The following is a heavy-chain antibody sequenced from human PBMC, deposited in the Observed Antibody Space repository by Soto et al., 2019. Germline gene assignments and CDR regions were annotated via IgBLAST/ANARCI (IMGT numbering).Heavy chain of an antibody. CDR2: IYYSGST. Sequence: SETLSLTCTVSGGSISTYYWSWIRQPPGKGLEWIGYIYYSGSTNYNPSLKSRVTISVDTSKNQFSLKLSSVTAADTAVYYCAGNDILTGYLTNWFDPWGQGTLVTVSS. J-gene: IGHJ5*02. D-gene: IGHD3-9*01. CDR3: AGNDILTGYLTNWFDP. CDR1: GGSISTYY. V-gene: IGHV4-59*01.